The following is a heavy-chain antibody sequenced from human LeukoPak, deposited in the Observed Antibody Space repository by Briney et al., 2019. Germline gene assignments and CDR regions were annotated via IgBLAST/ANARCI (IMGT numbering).Heavy chain of an antibody. CDR1: GYTFPTYA. J-gene: IGHJ4*02. CDR3: ARDRGNFLLPY. V-gene: IGHV1-3*01. CDR2: ISPGSGST. Sequence: ASVKVSCKASGYTFPTYAMFWVRQAPGQKPEWMGWISPGSGSTRYSQKFQDRVIITRDTPASTVYMELSSLRSEDTAVYYCARDRGNFLLPYWGQGTLVTVSS. D-gene: IGHD1-1*01.